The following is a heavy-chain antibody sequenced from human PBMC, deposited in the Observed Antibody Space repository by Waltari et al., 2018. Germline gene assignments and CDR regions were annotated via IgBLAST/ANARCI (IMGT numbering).Heavy chain of an antibody. CDR1: GFTFSSYW. V-gene: IGHV3-7*01. CDR2: IKQDGSEK. Sequence: EVQLVESGGGLVQPGGSLRLSCAASGFTFSSYWMSWVRQAPGKGLEWVANIKQDGSEKYYVDSVKGRFTISRDNAKNPLYLQMNSLRAEDTAVYYCAREYSSSWYQGMDVWGQGTTVTVSS. CDR3: AREYSSSWYQGMDV. J-gene: IGHJ6*02. D-gene: IGHD6-13*01.